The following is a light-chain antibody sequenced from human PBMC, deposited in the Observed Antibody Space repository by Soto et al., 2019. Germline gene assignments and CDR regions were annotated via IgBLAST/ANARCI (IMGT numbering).Light chain of an antibody. CDR1: QSISSW. V-gene: IGKV1-5*01. Sequence: DIQMTQSPSTLPASVGDRVTITCRASQSISSWLAWYKQKPGKAPKLMIYDASSLESGVPSRFRGSGSGTDFTLTISSLKPDDFATYYCQQYNSYSWTFGQGTKVDI. J-gene: IGKJ1*01. CDR2: DAS. CDR3: QQYNSYSWT.